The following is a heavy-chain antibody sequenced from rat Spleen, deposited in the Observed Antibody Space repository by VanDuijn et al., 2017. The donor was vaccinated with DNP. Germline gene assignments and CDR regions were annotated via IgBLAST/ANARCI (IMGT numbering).Heavy chain of an antibody. D-gene: IGHD1-4*01. Sequence: QVQMKETGPGLVQTTQTLSVTCTVSGFSLTSYGVSWVRQPPGKGLEWIAAIWGGGSTDYNSALKSRLSITRDTSKSQVFLKMNSLQTEDTAFYLCTGVDNYPGLPFEYWGQGVMVTVSS. CDR3: TGVDNYPGLPFEY. V-gene: IGHV2-15*01. CDR1: GFSLTSYG. J-gene: IGHJ2*01. CDR2: IWGGGST.